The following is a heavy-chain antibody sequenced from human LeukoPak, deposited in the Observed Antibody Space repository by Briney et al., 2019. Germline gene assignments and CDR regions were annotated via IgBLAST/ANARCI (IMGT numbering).Heavy chain of an antibody. J-gene: IGHJ4*02. Sequence: GGSLRLSCAASGFTFSSYGMHWVRQAPGKGLEWVAVIRYDGSNKYYADSVKGRFTISRDNSKNTLYLQMNSLRAEDTAVYYCARDGLDYYDSSGYYYVAVLDYWGQGTLVTVSS. V-gene: IGHV3-33*01. CDR2: IRYDGSNK. CDR3: ARDGLDYYDSSGYYYVAVLDY. CDR1: GFTFSSYG. D-gene: IGHD3-22*01.